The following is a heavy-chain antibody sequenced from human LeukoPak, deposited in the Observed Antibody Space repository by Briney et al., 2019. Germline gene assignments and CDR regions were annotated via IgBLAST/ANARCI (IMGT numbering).Heavy chain of an antibody. J-gene: IGHJ6*03. CDR1: GYTFTGYY. V-gene: IGHV1-8*03. Sequence: ASVKVSCKASGYTFTGYYMHWVRQATGQGLEWMGWMNPNSGNTGYAQKFQGRVTITRNTSISTAYMELSSLRSEDTAVYYCAREGSYGYGYYYYYYMDVWGKGTTVTVSS. CDR2: MNPNSGNT. D-gene: IGHD5-18*01. CDR3: AREGSYGYGYYYYYYMDV.